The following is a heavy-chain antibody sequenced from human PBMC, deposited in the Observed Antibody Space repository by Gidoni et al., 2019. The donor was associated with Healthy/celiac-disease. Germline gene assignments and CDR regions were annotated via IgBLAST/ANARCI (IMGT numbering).Heavy chain of an antibody. CDR1: GFTFSSYG. CDR2: IWYDGSNK. D-gene: IGHD4-17*01. Sequence: QVQLVESGGGVVQPGRSLRLSCAASGFTFSSYGMHWVRQAPGKGLEWVAVIWYDGSNKYYADSVKGRFTISRDNSKNTLYLQMNSLRAEDTAVYYCARGNYGDEGTNWFDPWGQGTLVTVSS. J-gene: IGHJ5*02. CDR3: ARGNYGDEGTNWFDP. V-gene: IGHV3-33*01.